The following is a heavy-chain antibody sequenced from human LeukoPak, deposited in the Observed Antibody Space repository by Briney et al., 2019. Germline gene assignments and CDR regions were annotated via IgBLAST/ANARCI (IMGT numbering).Heavy chain of an antibody. Sequence: PSETLSLTCTVSGGSISSYYWSWIRQPPGKGLEWIGYISYSGSTNYNPSLKSRVTISVDTSKNQFSLKLRSVTAADTAVYYCARLTRLAFDIWGQGTMVTVSS. J-gene: IGHJ3*02. CDR3: ARLTRLAFDI. CDR1: GGSISSYY. CDR2: ISYSGST. V-gene: IGHV4-59*08.